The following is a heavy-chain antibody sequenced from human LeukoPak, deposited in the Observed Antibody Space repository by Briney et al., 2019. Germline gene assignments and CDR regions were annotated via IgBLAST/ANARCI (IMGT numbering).Heavy chain of an antibody. D-gene: IGHD3-22*01. J-gene: IGHJ4*02. CDR2: INHSGST. CDR3: AREGYYYDTNGYPAFDY. V-gene: IGHV4-34*01. CDR1: GGSFNGYY. Sequence: SETLSLTRAVYGGSFNGYYWSWIRQPPGKGLEWIGEINHSGSTNYNPSLKSRVSISVDTSKNQFSLKLSSVTAADTAVYYCAREGYYYDTNGYPAFDYWGQGTLVTVSS.